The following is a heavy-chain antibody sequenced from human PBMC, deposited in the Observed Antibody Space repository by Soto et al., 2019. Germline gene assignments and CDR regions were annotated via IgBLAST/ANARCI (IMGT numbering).Heavy chain of an antibody. CDR1: GFTFSSYA. J-gene: IGHJ6*02. V-gene: IGHV3-30-3*01. D-gene: IGHD6-19*01. CDR3: ARDRGSGWFDYYYYGMAV. CDR2: ISYDGSNK. Sequence: QVQLVESGGGVDQPGRSLRLSCAASGFTFSSYAMHWVRQAPGKGLEWVAVISYDGSNKYYADSVKGRFTISRDNSKNTLYLQMNSLRAEHTAVYYCARDRGSGWFDYYYYGMAVWGQGTTVTVSS.